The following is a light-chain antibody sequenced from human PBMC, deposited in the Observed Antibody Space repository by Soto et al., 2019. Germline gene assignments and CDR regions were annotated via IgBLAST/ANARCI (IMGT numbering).Light chain of an antibody. J-gene: IGKJ4*01. CDR2: AAS. V-gene: IGKV1-12*01. CDR3: QPANSFPLT. Sequence: DLPMTQSPSSVSSSVGDRVTITCRASQGISSWLAWYQQKPGKAPKLLIYAASSLQXXXXXXXXXXXXXXXXXXXISSLQPEDFATYYCQPANSFPLTFGGGTKVEIK. CDR1: QGISSW.